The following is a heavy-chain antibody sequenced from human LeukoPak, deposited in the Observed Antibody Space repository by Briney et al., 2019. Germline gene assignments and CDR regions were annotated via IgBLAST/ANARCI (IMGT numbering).Heavy chain of an antibody. CDR1: GFTFSSYW. Sequence: GGSLRLSCAASGFTFSSYWMSWVRQAPGKGLEWVANIKQDGSEKYYVDSVEGRFTISRDNAKNSLYLQMNSLRADDTAVYYCARVSPNTVTTLQYFDYWGQGTLVTVSS. D-gene: IGHD4-17*01. V-gene: IGHV3-7*01. CDR3: ARVSPNTVTTLQYFDY. CDR2: IKQDGSEK. J-gene: IGHJ4*02.